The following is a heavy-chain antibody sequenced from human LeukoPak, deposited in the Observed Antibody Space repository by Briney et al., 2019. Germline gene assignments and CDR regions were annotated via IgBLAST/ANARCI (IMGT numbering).Heavy chain of an antibody. J-gene: IGHJ4*02. D-gene: IGHD3-16*01. CDR2: IYYSGST. V-gene: IGHV4-59*11. CDR3: AREGGPYRPLDY. Sequence: PSETLSLTCTVSGGSISTHYWSWIRQPPGKGLEWIGYIYYSGSTDYNPSLKSRVTISADTSKNQFSLKLSSVTAADTAVYYCAREGGPYRPLDYSGQGTLVTVS. CDR1: GGSISTHY.